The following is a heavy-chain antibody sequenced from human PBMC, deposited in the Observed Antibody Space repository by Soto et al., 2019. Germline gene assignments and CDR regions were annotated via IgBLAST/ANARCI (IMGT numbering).Heavy chain of an antibody. Sequence: GGSLRLSCAASGFTFSSYAMSWVRQAPGKGLEWVSAISGSGGSTYYADSVKGRFTISRDTSKNTLYLQMNSLRAEDTAVYYCSKVGPGGYDSSGYSDFWGQGTLVTVSS. CDR1: GFTFSSYA. V-gene: IGHV3-23*01. CDR2: ISGSGGST. D-gene: IGHD3-22*01. CDR3: SKVGPGGYDSSGYSDF. J-gene: IGHJ4*01.